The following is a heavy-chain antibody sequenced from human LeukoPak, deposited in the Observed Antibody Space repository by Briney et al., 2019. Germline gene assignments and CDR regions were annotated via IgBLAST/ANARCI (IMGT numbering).Heavy chain of an antibody. J-gene: IGHJ3*01. D-gene: IGHD1-26*01. CDR3: ARGPQVGAFDL. CDR2: IIPIFTTA. CDR1: GGTISNYV. V-gene: IGHV1-69*13. Sequence: SVTVSCTAAGGTISNYVISWVRQAPGQGLEWMGGIIPIFTTANYAQKFQGRVTITADESTSTAYMELSSLRSEDTAVYYCARGPQVGAFDLWGQGTMVTVSS.